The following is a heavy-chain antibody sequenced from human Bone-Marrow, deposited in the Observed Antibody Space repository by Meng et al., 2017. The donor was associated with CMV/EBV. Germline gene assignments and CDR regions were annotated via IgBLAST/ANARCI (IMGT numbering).Heavy chain of an antibody. CDR3: APGFRSWSGSYSS. D-gene: IGHD1-26*01. J-gene: IGHJ4*02. CDR2: ITHSGST. Sequence: QVHLKPWGAGLLKPSETLSLTCGVYGAPFSGYWSWVRQPPGKGLEWIGEITHSGSTNYNVSLKSRVTISIDTSKNQFSLKLSSVTATDTAVYYCAPGFRSWSGSYSSWGQGTLVTVSS. CDR1: GAPFSGY. V-gene: IGHV4-34*01.